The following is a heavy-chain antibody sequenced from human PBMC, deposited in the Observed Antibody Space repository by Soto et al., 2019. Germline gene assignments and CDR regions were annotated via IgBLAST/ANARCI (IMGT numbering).Heavy chain of an antibody. J-gene: IGHJ2*01. CDR1: GGTFSSYA. Sequence: QVQLVQSGAEVKKPGSSVKVSCKASGGTFSSYAISWVRQAPGQGLEWMGGIIPIFGTANYAQKFQGRVTSTADESTSTAYMELSSLRSEDTAVYYCARDRVPPGYYYDSSGYYKYWYSDLWGRGTLVTVSS. CDR2: IIPIFGTA. D-gene: IGHD3-22*01. CDR3: ARDRVPPGYYYDSSGYYKYWYSDL. V-gene: IGHV1-69*12.